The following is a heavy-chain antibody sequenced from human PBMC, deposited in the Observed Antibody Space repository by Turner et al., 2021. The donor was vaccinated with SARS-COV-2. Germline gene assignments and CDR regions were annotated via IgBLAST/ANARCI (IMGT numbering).Heavy chain of an antibody. J-gene: IGHJ3*02. V-gene: IGHV3-21*06. CDR3: AREKPGFDSSGYYPDAFDI. D-gene: IGHD3-22*01. CDR2: ISSSSSYI. Sequence: EARLVESGGGLVKPGGSLRVSCASSGFAFSSYGMKWVRQAQGKGLEWVSSISSSSSYIYYADSLKGRFTISRNNAKNSVYLQMNSLRAEDTAVYYCAREKPGFDSSGYYPDAFDIWGQGTMVTVSS. CDR1: GFAFSSYG.